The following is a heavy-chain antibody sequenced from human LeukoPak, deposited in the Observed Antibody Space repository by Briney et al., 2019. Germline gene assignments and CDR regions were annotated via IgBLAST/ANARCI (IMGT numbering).Heavy chain of an antibody. J-gene: IGHJ4*02. CDR2: IYYSGST. D-gene: IGHD3-22*01. CDR1: GGSISSSSYY. CDR3: ARVVSMTMIVVIPPYFDY. Sequence: PSETLSLTCTVSGGSISSSSYYWGWIRQPPGKGLQWIGSIYYSGSTYYNPSLKSRVTISVDTSKNQFSLKLTSVTAADTAVYYCARVVSMTMIVVIPPYFDYWGQGTLVAVSS. V-gene: IGHV4-39*07.